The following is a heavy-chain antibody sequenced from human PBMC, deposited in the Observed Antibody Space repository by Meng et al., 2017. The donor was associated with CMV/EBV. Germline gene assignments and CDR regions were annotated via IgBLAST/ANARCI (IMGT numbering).Heavy chain of an antibody. CDR1: GGSISSSSYY. V-gene: IGHV4-39*07. CDR3: AREIIVVPAADYYYGMDV. CDR2: IYYSGST. J-gene: IGHJ6*02. Sequence: SETLSLTCTVSGGSISSSSYYWGWIRQPPGKGLEWIGSIYYSGSTYYNPSLKSRVTISVDTSKNQFSLKLSSVTAADTAVYYCAREIIVVPAADYYYGMDVWGQGTTVTVSS. D-gene: IGHD2-2*01.